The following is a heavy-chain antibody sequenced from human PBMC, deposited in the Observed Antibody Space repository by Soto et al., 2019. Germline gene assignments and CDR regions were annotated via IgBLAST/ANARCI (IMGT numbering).Heavy chain of an antibody. CDR1: GGSVSSGDYY. CDR2: IHDSGNT. Sequence: QVQLQESGPRLVKPSQTLSLTCTVSGGSVSSGDYYWSGIRQPPGNGLEWIGYIHDSGNTYYTPSFNRRATISVDTSKNQFSLKLSSVSAADTAVYYCARASLLQQLGNWGQGTQVTVSP. CDR3: ARASLLQQLGN. J-gene: IGHJ4*02. D-gene: IGHD1-1*01. V-gene: IGHV4-30-4*01.